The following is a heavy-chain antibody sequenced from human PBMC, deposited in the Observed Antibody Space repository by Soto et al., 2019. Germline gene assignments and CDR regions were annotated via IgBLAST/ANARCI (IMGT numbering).Heavy chain of an antibody. CDR1: GGSISSYY. D-gene: IGHD6-19*01. J-gene: IGHJ4*02. V-gene: IGHV4-59*08. CDR3: ARHALPGYSSGWYGY. Sequence: SETLSLTCTFSGGSISSYYWSWIRQPPGKGLEWIGYIYYSGSTNYNPSLKSRVTISVDTSKNQFSLKLSSVTAADTAVYYCARHALPGYSSGWYGYWGQGTLVTVSS. CDR2: IYYSGST.